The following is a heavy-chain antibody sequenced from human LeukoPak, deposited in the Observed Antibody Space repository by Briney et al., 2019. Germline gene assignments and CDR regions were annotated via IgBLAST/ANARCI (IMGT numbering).Heavy chain of an antibody. CDR1: GFTFSSYA. D-gene: IGHD2-15*01. CDR2: ISGSGGST. J-gene: IGHJ4*02. CDR3: AKGHSPSDIVVVLAAIFDY. V-gene: IGHV3-23*01. Sequence: GGSLRLSCAASGFTFSSYAMSWVRQAPGKGLEWVSAISGSGGSTYYADSVKGRFTISRDNSKNTLYLQMNSLRAEDTAVYYCAKGHSPSDIVVVLAAIFDYWGQGTLVTVSS.